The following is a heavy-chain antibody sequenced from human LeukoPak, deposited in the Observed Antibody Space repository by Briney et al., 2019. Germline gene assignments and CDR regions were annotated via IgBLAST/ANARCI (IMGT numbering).Heavy chain of an antibody. Sequence: GGSLRLSCAASGFTFDDYAMHWVRQAPGKGLEWVSGISWNSGSIGYADSVKGRFAISRDNAKNSLYLQMNSVRAEDTALYYCAKDGKYQLFGWFDPWGQGTLVTVSS. J-gene: IGHJ5*02. CDR3: AKDGKYQLFGWFDP. CDR2: ISWNSGSI. D-gene: IGHD2-2*01. V-gene: IGHV3-9*01. CDR1: GFTFDDYA.